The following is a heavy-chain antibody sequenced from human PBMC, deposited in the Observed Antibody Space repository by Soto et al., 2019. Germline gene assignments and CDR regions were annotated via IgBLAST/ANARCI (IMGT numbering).Heavy chain of an antibody. CDR3: AKVKRIAPTDFYHDMDV. CDR2: ISSDGRNK. CDR1: GFSFSTYG. J-gene: IGHJ6*02. D-gene: IGHD6-13*01. Sequence: GGSLRLSCAASGFSFSTYGMHWGRQAPGKGLEWVAVISSDGRNKFYADSVKGRFTVSRDNSKSTLLLQMDSLRAEDTAVYYCAKVKRIAPTDFYHDMDVWGQGTTVTVSS. V-gene: IGHV3-30*18.